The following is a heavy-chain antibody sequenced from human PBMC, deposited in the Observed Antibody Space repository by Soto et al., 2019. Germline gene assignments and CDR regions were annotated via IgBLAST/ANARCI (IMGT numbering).Heavy chain of an antibody. CDR1: GFTFSSYS. V-gene: IGHV3-21*01. CDR2: ISSSSRYI. Sequence: EVQLVESGGGLVKPGGSLRLSCAASGFTFSSYSMNWVRHAPGKGLEWVSSISSSSRYIYYADSVKGRFTISRDNAKNSLYLQMNSLRAEDTAVYYGASDGFGNTMIVDGAFDIWGQGTIVPVSS. D-gene: IGHD3-22*01. J-gene: IGHJ3*02. CDR3: ASDGFGNTMIVDGAFDI.